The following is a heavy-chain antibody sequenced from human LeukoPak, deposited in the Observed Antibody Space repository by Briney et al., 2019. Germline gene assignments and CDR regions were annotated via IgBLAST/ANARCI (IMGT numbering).Heavy chain of an antibody. D-gene: IGHD3-10*01. CDR3: ARGRYYGSGSHWYFDL. V-gene: IGHV4-59*12. J-gene: IGHJ2*01. CDR1: GGSISSYS. Sequence: PSETLSLTCTVSGGSISSYSWNWIRQPPGKGLEWIGRVYHSGSINYNPSLKSRVTISVDTSKNQFSLKVTSVTAADTAVYYCARGRYYGSGSHWYFDLWGRDTLATVSS. CDR2: VYHSGSI.